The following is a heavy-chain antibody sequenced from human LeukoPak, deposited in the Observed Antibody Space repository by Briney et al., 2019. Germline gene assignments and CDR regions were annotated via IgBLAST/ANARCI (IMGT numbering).Heavy chain of an antibody. CDR1: GYTFTSYG. J-gene: IGHJ6*02. CDR3: ARDFSRASCSGGSCYYGMDV. Sequence: EASVKVSCKASGYTFTSYGIGWVRQAPGQGLEWMGWISAYNGNTNYAQKLQGRVTMTTDTSTSTAYMELRSLRSEDTAVYYCARDFSRASCSGGSCYYGMDVWGQGTTATVSS. V-gene: IGHV1-18*01. CDR2: ISAYNGNT. D-gene: IGHD2-15*01.